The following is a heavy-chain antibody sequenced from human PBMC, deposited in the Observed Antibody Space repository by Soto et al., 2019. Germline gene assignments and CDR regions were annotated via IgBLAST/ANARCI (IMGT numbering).Heavy chain of an antibody. V-gene: IGHV3-30*18. CDR1: GFTFSSND. CDR3: AKVDTEAPDF. CDR2: ISYDGSNK. D-gene: IGHD5-18*01. Sequence: QVQLVESGGGVVQPGRPLRLSYAASGFTFSSNDLHWVRQAPGKGLEWVAIISYDGSNKYYADSVKGRFSISRDNSKNTLYLQMNSLRAEDTAVYYCAKVDTEAPDFWGQGTLVTVSS. J-gene: IGHJ4*02.